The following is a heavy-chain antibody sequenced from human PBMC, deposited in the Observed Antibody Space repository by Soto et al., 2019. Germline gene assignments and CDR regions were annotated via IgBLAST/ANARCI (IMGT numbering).Heavy chain of an antibody. CDR1: GFTFSSYA. CDR3: ARDGGYCSGGSCYRYWYFDL. D-gene: IGHD2-15*01. Sequence: PGGSLRLSCAASGFTFSSYAMHWVRQAPGKGLEYVSAISSNGGSTYYANSVKGRFTISRDNSKNTLHLQMGSLRAEDMAVYYCARDGGYCSGGSCYRYWYFDLWGRGTLVTVSS. J-gene: IGHJ2*01. V-gene: IGHV3-64*01. CDR2: ISSNGGST.